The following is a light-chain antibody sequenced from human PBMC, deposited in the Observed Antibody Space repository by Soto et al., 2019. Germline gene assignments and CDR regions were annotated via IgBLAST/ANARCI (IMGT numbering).Light chain of an antibody. J-gene: IGKJ1*01. CDR3: QQYGSSLWT. CDR2: GPS. CDR1: QSVSSSY. V-gene: IGKV3-20*01. Sequence: EIVLTQSPGTLSLSPGERATLSCRASQSVSSSYLAWYQQKPGQAPRHLIFGPSSRATGIPDRFSGSGSGTDFTLTISRLEPEDFAVYYCQQYGSSLWTFGQGTKVEIK.